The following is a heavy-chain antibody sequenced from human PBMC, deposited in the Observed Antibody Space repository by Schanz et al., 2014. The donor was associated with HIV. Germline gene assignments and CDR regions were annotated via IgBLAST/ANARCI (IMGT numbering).Heavy chain of an antibody. Sequence: QVQLVESGGGVVQPGRSLRLSCAASRFTFSSYGMHWVRQAPGKGLEWVAILWFDGSIDYYVDSVKGRFTVFRDNSKNTLYLQMNSLRVEDTAVYYCARDLPNPYFDFSGPAGDYWGQGALVTVSS. D-gene: IGHD3-22*01. J-gene: IGHJ4*02. CDR3: ARDLPNPYFDFSGPAGDY. V-gene: IGHV3-33*01. CDR2: LWFDGSID. CDR1: RFTFSSYG.